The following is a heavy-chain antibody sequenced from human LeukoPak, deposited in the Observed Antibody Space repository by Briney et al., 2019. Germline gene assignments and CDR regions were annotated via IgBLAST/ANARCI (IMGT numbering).Heavy chain of an antibody. D-gene: IGHD2-15*01. V-gene: IGHV3-23*01. CDR2: ISGSGGST. Sequence: GESLRLSCAASGFTFSSYAMTWVRQSPGKGLEWVSTISGSGGSTFYADAVEGRFSISRDTSKNTLYLQMNSLRAEDTAVYYCAKGADIGKYLLYYSFGMDDWGQGTTVTVSS. CDR3: AKGADIGKYLLYYSFGMDD. J-gene: IGHJ6*02. CDR1: GFTFSSYA.